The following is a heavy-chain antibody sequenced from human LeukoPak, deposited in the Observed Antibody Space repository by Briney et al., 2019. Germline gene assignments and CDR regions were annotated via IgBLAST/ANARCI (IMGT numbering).Heavy chain of an antibody. J-gene: IGHJ4*02. CDR1: GYTFTSYG. Sequence: GASVKVSCKASGYTFTSYGISWVRQAPGQGLEWMGWISAYNGNTNYAQKLQGRVTMTTDTSTSTAYMELRSLRSDDTAVYCCARDDPYYDILTGYCLFDYWGQGTLVTVSS. CDR3: ARDDPYYDILTGYCLFDY. D-gene: IGHD3-9*01. CDR2: ISAYNGNT. V-gene: IGHV1-18*01.